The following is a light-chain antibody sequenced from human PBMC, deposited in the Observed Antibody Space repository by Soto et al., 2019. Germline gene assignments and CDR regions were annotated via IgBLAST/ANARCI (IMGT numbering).Light chain of an antibody. Sequence: EIVMTQYPVTLSVSPGERATLTCRASQNIRGNLAWYQQKPGQAPRLLIFGVSTRATAIPTRFSGSGSGTEFTLTISSLQSEDFAINYCQQYSTWPFTFGPGTKVDIK. CDR2: GVS. V-gene: IGKV3-15*01. CDR3: QQYSTWPFT. J-gene: IGKJ3*01. CDR1: QNIRGN.